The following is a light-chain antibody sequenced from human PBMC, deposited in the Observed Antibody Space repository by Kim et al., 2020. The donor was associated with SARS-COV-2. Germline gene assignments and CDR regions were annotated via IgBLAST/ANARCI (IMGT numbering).Light chain of an antibody. CDR3: NSRDSIATHWV. CDR1: ILRGYY. V-gene: IGLV3-19*01. Sequence: ACGQTVRITCKGDILRGYYANRYQQKPGQAPLLVMFAKNNRPTGIPERFTGSYSGNTASLTSTGAQAEDDADYYCNSRDSIATHWVFGGGTQLTVL. CDR2: AKN. J-gene: IGLJ3*02.